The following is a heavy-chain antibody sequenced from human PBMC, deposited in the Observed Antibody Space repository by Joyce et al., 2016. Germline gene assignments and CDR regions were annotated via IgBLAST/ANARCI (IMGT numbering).Heavy chain of an antibody. CDR2: ISGSGGTT. Sequence: EAQLLESGGGLVQPGGSLRLSCAVSGIPFGTYAMSWVRQAPGMGLGWVSSISGSGGTTFSADSVRGRFTISRDNSKNMLYLQMNTLRAEDTAVYFCAKHYYDASGHFDYWGLGTPVTVSS. D-gene: IGHD3-22*01. CDR1: GIPFGTYA. V-gene: IGHV3-23*01. CDR3: AKHYYDASGHFDY. J-gene: IGHJ4*02.